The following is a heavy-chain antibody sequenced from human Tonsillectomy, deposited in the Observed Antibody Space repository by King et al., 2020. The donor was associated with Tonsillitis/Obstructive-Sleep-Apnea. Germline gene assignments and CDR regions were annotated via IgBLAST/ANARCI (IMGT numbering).Heavy chain of an antibody. V-gene: IGHV3-74*01. Sequence: VQLVESGGGLVQPGGSLRLSCAASGFTFSIYWMHWVRQVPGKGLVWVSRISGDGSSTSYADSVKGRFTISRDNAKNTLYLQMNSLRVEDTAVYYCASSFYGGKIDSWGQGTLVTVSS. J-gene: IGHJ4*02. CDR2: ISGDGSST. D-gene: IGHD4-23*01. CDR1: GFTFSIYW. CDR3: ASSFYGGKIDS.